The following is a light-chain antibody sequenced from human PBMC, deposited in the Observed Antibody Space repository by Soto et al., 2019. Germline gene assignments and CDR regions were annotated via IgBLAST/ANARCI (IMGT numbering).Light chain of an antibody. CDR1: QSISSW. V-gene: IGKV1-5*01. Sequence: DIQMTQSPSTLSASVGDRVTITCRASQSISSWLAWYQQKPGKVPKRLIYDASSLESGVPSRFSGSGSGTEFTLTISSLQPDDLATYYCQQYNSIPWTFVQGTKVEIK. CDR2: DAS. J-gene: IGKJ1*01. CDR3: QQYNSIPWT.